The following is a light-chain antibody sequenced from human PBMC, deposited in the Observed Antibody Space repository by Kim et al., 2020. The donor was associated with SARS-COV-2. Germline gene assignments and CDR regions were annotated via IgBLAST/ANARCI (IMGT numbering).Light chain of an antibody. J-gene: IGLJ2*01. CDR2: GKN. Sequence: GQTDRITCRGDSLRSYYASWYQQKPGQAPVLVIYGKNNRPSGIPDRFSGSSSGNTASLTITGAQAEDEADYYCNSRDSSGIHVLFGGGTQLTVL. CDR3: NSRDSSGIHVL. CDR1: SLRSYY. V-gene: IGLV3-19*01.